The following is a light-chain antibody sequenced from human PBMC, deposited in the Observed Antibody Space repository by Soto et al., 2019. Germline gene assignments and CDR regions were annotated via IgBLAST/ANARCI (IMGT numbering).Light chain of an antibody. Sequence: QSALTQPASVSGSPGQSITISCTGTSSDVGSYNYVSWYQQYPGKAPKLMIYDVSNRPSGVSYRFSGSKSGNTASLTISGLQAEDEADYYSSYKTSSTHVVFGGGTKVTVL. CDR2: DVS. V-gene: IGLV2-14*01. J-gene: IGLJ2*01. CDR1: SSDVGSYNY. CDR3: SSYKTSSTHVV.